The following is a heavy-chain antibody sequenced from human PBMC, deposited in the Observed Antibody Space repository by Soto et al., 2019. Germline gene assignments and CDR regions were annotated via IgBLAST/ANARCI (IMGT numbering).Heavy chain of an antibody. J-gene: IGHJ5*02. V-gene: IGHV1-3*01. CDR3: VRRHVSATGIDWFDP. D-gene: IGHD6-13*01. Sequence: ASVKVSCKASGCTFTSYGIHWVRQAPGQRLEWMGWINAANGDTKYSPKFQGRVTITRDTSASTAYMELSSLRSEDTAVYYCVRRHVSATGIDWFDPWGQGTLVTVSS. CDR2: INAANGDT. CDR1: GCTFTSYG.